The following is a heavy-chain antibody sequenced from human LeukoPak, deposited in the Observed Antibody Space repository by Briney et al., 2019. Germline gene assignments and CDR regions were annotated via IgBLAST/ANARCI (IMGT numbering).Heavy chain of an antibody. D-gene: IGHD3-22*01. CDR2: IGTAGDT. CDR3: ARENDSSGYFDY. CDR1: GFTFSSYD. J-gene: IGHJ4*02. Sequence: GGSLRLSCAASGFTFSSYDMHWVRQATGKGLEWVSAIGTAGDTYYPGSVKGRFTISRENAKNSLYLQMSSLRAGDTAVYYCARENDSSGYFDYWGQGTLVTVSS. V-gene: IGHV3-13*01.